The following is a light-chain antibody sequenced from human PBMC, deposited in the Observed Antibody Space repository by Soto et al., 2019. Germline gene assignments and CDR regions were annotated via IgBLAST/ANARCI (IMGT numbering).Light chain of an antibody. CDR1: QGINTF. CDR3: QQLNSYPIT. V-gene: IGKV1-9*01. Sequence: IQLTQSPSSLSASVGDRVTIXXXASQGINTFLAWYQQKAGKAPKLLIYAASTLQSGVPSRFSGSGSGTDFTLTISSLQSEDFATYYCQQLNSYPITFGQGTRLEI. J-gene: IGKJ5*01. CDR2: AAS.